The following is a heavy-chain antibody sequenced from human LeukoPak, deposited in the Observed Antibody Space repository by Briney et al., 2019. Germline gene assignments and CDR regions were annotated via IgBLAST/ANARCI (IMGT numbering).Heavy chain of an antibody. CDR3: ARDFASFGYGSGSYYNNPPFDY. Sequence: ASVKVSCKASGYTFTSYGISWVRQAPGQGLEWMGWISAYNGNTNYAQKLQGRVTMTIDTSTSTAYMELRSLRSDDTAVYYCARDFASFGYGSGSYYNNPPFDYWGQGTLVTVSS. J-gene: IGHJ4*02. D-gene: IGHD3-10*01. CDR1: GYTFTSYG. V-gene: IGHV1-18*01. CDR2: ISAYNGNT.